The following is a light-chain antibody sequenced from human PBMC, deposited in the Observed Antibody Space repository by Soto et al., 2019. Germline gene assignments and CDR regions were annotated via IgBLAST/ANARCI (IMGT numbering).Light chain of an antibody. CDR1: QTVAYTS. CDR2: GTS. CDR3: QQYVTTPRT. Sequence: EIVLTQSPGILSLSPGARATLSCRASQTVAYTSLAWYQQRPGQAPRLLIYGTSTRATGTPDRFIGSGSRTAFTLTISRLEPEDFAVYYCQQYVTTPRTFGQGTKVE. J-gene: IGKJ1*01. V-gene: IGKV3-20*01.